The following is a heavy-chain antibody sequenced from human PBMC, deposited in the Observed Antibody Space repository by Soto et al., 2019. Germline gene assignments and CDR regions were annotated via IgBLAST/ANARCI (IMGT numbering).Heavy chain of an antibody. CDR3: AKEMGDYYDSSGSWFDP. J-gene: IGHJ5*02. CDR2: LYDVDGS. V-gene: IGHV3-53*01. CDR1: GLTISGKKY. Sequence: DVQLVESGGGLIQPGESLRLSCAAFGLTISGKKYVAWVRQAPGKGLEWGSALYDVDGSFYADSVTGRFTTSSDSSKTTVYLQTNDLRPDDTAVYFWAKEMGDYYDSSGSWFDPWGQGTLVTVSS. D-gene: IGHD3-22*01.